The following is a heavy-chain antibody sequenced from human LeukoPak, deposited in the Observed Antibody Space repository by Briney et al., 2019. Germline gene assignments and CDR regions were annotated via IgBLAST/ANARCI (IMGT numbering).Heavy chain of an antibody. CDR3: ARARGDGYQWYFDL. CDR2: IKQDGSEK. D-gene: IGHD5-24*01. Sequence: GGSLRLSCAASGFTFSSYWMNWLRQPPGKGLEWVANIKQDGSEKNYVDFVKGRFTISRDNAKNSLDLQMNSLRAEDTAMYYCARARGDGYQWYFDLWGRGTLVTVSS. V-gene: IGHV3-7*01. CDR1: GFTFSSYW. J-gene: IGHJ2*01.